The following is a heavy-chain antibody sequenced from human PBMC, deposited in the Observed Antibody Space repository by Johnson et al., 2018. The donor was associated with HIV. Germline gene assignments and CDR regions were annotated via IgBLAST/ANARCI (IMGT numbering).Heavy chain of an antibody. CDR1: GFTFSSYA. CDR2: ISYDGSNK. Sequence: QVQLVESGGGVVQPGRSLRLSCAASGFTFSSYAMHWVRQAPGKGLEWVAVISYDGSNKYYADSVKGRFTISRDNSKNTLYLQMNNLRAEDTAVYYCAKARGGYCSSTSCFAFDIWGQGTMVTVSS. V-gene: IGHV3-30-3*01. CDR3: AKARGGYCSSTSCFAFDI. J-gene: IGHJ3*02. D-gene: IGHD2-2*01.